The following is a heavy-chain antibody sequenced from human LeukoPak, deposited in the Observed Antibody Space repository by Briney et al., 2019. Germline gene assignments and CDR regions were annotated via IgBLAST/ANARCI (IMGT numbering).Heavy chain of an antibody. CDR2: ISYDGSKK. CDR1: GFTFSSYG. Sequence: GGSLRLSCAASGFTFSSYGMHWVRQAPGKGLEWVAVISYDGSKKYYADSVKGRFTISRDDAKNSLSLQMNSLRAEDTAVYYCARSGIKMVRGVIIKSPYHMDVWGKGTTVTVSS. J-gene: IGHJ6*03. CDR3: ARSGIKMVRGVIIKSPYHMDV. D-gene: IGHD3-10*01. V-gene: IGHV3-30*03.